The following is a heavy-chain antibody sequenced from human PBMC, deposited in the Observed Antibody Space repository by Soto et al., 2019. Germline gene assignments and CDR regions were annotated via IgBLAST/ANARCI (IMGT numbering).Heavy chain of an antibody. CDR2: IYYSGST. CDR3: ARAILTGYYNVIEAFDI. V-gene: IGHV4-59*11. D-gene: IGHD3-9*01. CDR1: GGSIGSLY. J-gene: IGHJ3*02. Sequence: SETLSVTCTVSGGSIGSLYWSWIRQPPGKGLEWIGYIYYSGSTNYNPSLKSRVTISVDTSKNQFSLKLSSVTAADTAVYYCARAILTGYYNVIEAFDIWGQGTMVTVSS.